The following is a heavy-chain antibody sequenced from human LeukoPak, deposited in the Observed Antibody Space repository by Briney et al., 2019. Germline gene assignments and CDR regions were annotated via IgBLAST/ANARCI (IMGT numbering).Heavy chain of an antibody. V-gene: IGHV4-59*01. J-gene: IGHJ4*02. CDR2: IYYSGST. CDR3: ARAPYTSGQILIDY. CDR1: GDSFSSYY. Sequence: SEPLSLTCTVSGDSFSSYYWSWIRQPPGKGLEWIGFIYYSGSTNYNPSLKSRVTMSVDTSKNQFSLKLTSVTAADTAVYYCARAPYTSGQILIDYWGQGTLVTVSS. D-gene: IGHD3-22*01.